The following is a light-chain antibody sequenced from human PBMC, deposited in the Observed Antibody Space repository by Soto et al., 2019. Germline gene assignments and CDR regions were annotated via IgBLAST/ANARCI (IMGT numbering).Light chain of an antibody. CDR2: AAS. CDR1: QSINRF. CDR3: QQLHGYPIT. J-gene: IGKJ5*01. Sequence: DIQMTQSPSSLSASVGDRVTITCRASQSINRFLNWYQQKPGKAPKIMIYAASNFQSGVPSRFSGSGSGTHFTLTISSLQPEDFATYYCQQLHGYPITFGQGTRLEIK. V-gene: IGKV1-39*01.